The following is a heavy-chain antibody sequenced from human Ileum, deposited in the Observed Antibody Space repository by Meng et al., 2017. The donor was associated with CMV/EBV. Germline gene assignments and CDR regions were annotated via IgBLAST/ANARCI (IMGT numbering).Heavy chain of an antibody. V-gene: IGHV4-31*03. CDR2: IFYGGTA. CDR3: ARDGYYFDY. J-gene: IGHJ4*02. D-gene: IGHD6-13*01. CDR1: GAYIRSGGYY. Sequence: SLHCTVSGAYIRSGGYYWSWIRQFPGKGLEWIGYIFYGGTAYYNPSLKNRVTLSIDTSKRQFSLKLNSVTAADTAVYYCARDGYYFDYWGQGALVTVSS.